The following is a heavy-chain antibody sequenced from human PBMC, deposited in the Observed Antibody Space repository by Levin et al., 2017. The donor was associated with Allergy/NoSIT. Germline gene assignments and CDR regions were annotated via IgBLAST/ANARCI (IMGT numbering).Heavy chain of an antibody. CDR2: IYPSDSDT. CDR1: GYRFTTSW. J-gene: IGHJ4*02. D-gene: IGHD4-17*01. V-gene: IGHV5-51*01. Sequence: GESLKISCQAFGYRFTTSWIGWVRQMPGKGLEWMGMIYPSDSDTRYSPSFQGQVTISADKSKSTDYLQWSSLKASDTAIYYCTRVYGRYLDYWGQGSLVTVSS. CDR3: TRVYGRYLDY.